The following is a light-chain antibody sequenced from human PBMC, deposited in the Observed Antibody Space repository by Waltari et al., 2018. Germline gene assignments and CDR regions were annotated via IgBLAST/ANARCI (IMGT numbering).Light chain of an antibody. V-gene: IGKV1-5*03. J-gene: IGKJ1*01. Sequence: ITGRASQRINAWLAWYQQKPGKAPKRLIYKASNLESGVPSRFSGSGSGTEFTLTISSLQPGDFATYYCQQYYNYWTFGQGTKVEIK. CDR3: QQYYNYWT. CDR1: QRINAW. CDR2: KAS.